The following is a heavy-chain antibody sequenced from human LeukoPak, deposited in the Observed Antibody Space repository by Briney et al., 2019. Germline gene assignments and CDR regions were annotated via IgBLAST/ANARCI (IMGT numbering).Heavy chain of an antibody. J-gene: IGHJ4*02. CDR3: ARSLAAADLLGGY. Sequence: GESLEISCKGSGYSFTSYWIGWVRQMPGKGLEWMGIIYPGDSDTRYSPSFQGQVTISADKSISTAYLQWSSLKASDTAMYYCARSLAAADLLGGYWGQGTLVTVSS. D-gene: IGHD6-13*01. V-gene: IGHV5-51*01. CDR1: GYSFTSYW. CDR2: IYPGDSDT.